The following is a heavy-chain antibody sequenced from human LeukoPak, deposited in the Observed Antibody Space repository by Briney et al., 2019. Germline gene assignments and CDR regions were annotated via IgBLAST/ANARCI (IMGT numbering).Heavy chain of an antibody. D-gene: IGHD6-13*01. Sequence: GASVKVSCKASGYTFTSYGISWVRQAPGQGLEWMGWISAYNGNTNYAQKLQGRVTMTTDTSTNTAYMELRSLRSDDTAVYYCAILGGLAAEYAFDIWGQGTMVTVSS. CDR2: ISAYNGNT. CDR3: AILGGLAAEYAFDI. CDR1: GYTFTSYG. J-gene: IGHJ3*02. V-gene: IGHV1-18*01.